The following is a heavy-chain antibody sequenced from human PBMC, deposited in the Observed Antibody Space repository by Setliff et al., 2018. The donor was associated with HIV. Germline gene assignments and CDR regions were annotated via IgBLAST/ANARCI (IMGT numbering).Heavy chain of an antibody. CDR2: ISAYNGNT. J-gene: IGHJ4*02. V-gene: IGHV1-18*01. CDR1: GYTFTSYG. Sequence: ASVKVSCKASGYTFTSYGISWVRQAPGQGLEWMGWISAYNGNTNYAQKLQGRVTMTTDTSTSTAYMELRSLRSDDTAVYYCAREWGDSSGYYYAPQDYWGQGTLVTVSS. D-gene: IGHD3-22*01. CDR3: AREWGDSSGYYYAPQDY.